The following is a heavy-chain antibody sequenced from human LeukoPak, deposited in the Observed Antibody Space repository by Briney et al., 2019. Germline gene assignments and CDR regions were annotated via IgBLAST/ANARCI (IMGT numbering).Heavy chain of an antibody. V-gene: IGHV4-38-2*02. CDR3: ARDGSGYVGYFDY. Sequence: PSETLSLTCAAPGYSITSGYYWAWIRKPPGKGLEWIGSIYHSGSTYYNPSLKSRVTISVDTSKNQFSLKLSSVTAADTAVYYCARDGSGYVGYFDYWGQGTLVTVSS. J-gene: IGHJ4*02. CDR2: IYHSGST. CDR1: GYSITSGYY. D-gene: IGHD5-12*01.